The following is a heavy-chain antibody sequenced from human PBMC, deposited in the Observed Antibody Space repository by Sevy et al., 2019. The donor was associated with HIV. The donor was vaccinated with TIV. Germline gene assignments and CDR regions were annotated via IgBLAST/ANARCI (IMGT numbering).Heavy chain of an antibody. V-gene: IGHV4-30-4*01. D-gene: IGHD4-17*01. CDR2: IYYSGST. J-gene: IGHJ4*02. Sequence: SETLSLTCTVSGGSISSADYYWSWIRQPPGKGLEWIGYIYYSGSTYYNPSLKSRVTISVDTPKNQFSLKLSSVTAADTAVYYCARRYGGRFDYWGQGTLVTVSS. CDR3: ARRYGGRFDY. CDR1: GGSISSADYY.